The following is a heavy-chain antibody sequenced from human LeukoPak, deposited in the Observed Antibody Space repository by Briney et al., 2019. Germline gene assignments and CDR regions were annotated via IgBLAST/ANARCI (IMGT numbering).Heavy chain of an antibody. CDR1: GVSVTSYY. D-gene: IGHD6-13*01. V-gene: IGHV4-4*07. Sequence: KPSETLSLTCTVSGVSVTSYYWSWLRQPAGKGLEWIGRIYTSGSTSYNPSLRSRLTMSVDTSKNQFSLNLSSVTAADTAVYYCARFTKDSSSSSGYYFDYWGQGTLVTVSS. J-gene: IGHJ4*02. CDR3: ARFTKDSSSSSGYYFDY. CDR2: IYTSGST.